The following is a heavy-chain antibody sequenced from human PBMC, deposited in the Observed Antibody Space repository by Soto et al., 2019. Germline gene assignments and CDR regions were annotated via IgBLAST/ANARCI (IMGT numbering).Heavy chain of an antibody. D-gene: IGHD6-19*01. CDR3: ARQYSSGSRNWFDP. CDR2: IYYSGST. J-gene: IGHJ5*02. V-gene: IGHV4-39*01. Sequence: SESLSITFGVSMCSITSSSYFWGWIRQPPGKGLEWIGSIYYSGSTYYNPSLRSRVTISVDTSKNQFSLKLSSVTAADTAVFYCARQYSSGSRNWFDPWGQGTLVPFSS. CDR1: MCSITSSSYF.